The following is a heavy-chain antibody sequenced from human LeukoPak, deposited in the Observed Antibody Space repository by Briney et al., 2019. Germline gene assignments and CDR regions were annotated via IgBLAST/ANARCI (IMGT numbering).Heavy chain of an antibody. D-gene: IGHD1-14*01. CDR2: IYYSGST. CDR3: ARVGVVKNLPPDY. Sequence: TSETQSLTCTVSGGSISSYYWSWIRQPPGKGLEWIGYIYYSGSTNYNPSLKSRVTISVDTSKNQFSLKLSSVTAADTAVYYCARVGVVKNLPPDYWGQGTLVTVSS. CDR1: GGSISSYY. J-gene: IGHJ4*02. V-gene: IGHV4-59*01.